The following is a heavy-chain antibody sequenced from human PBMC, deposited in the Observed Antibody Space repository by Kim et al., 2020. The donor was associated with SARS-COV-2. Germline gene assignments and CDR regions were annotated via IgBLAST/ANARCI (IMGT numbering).Heavy chain of an antibody. Sequence: IGYADSVKGRFTISRDNAKNSLYLQMNSLRAEDTALYYCAKEKSPGAFDIWGQGTMVTVSS. CDR2: I. J-gene: IGHJ3*02. CDR3: AKEKSPGAFDI. V-gene: IGHV3-9*01.